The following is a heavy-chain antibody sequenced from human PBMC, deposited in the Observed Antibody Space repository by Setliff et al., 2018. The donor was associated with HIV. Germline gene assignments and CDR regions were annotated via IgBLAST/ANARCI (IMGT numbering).Heavy chain of an antibody. D-gene: IGHD3-10*01. Sequence: SETLSLTCTVSGGSISSYYWSWIRQPPGKGLEWIGYIYYSGGTNYNPSLKSRVTISLDTSKNHFSLRLSSVTAADTAVYYCARASSDTMVRGVIITGYFDYWGQGTLVTVSS. CDR3: ARASSDTMVRGVIITGYFDY. V-gene: IGHV4-59*08. CDR1: GGSISSYY. J-gene: IGHJ4*02. CDR2: IYYSGGT.